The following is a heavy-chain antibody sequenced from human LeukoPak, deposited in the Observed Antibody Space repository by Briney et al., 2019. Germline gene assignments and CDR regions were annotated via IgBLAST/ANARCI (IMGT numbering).Heavy chain of an antibody. D-gene: IGHD3-10*01. CDR2: IIPIFGTA. Sequence: SVKVSCKASGYTFTSYGISWVRQAPGQGLEWMGGIIPIFGTANYAQKFQGRVTITADKSTSTAYMELSSLRSEDTAVYYCARVDYGSGSQYYYYYYYMDVWGKGTTVTVSS. V-gene: IGHV1-69*06. CDR1: GYTFTSYG. J-gene: IGHJ6*03. CDR3: ARVDYGSGSQYYYYYYYMDV.